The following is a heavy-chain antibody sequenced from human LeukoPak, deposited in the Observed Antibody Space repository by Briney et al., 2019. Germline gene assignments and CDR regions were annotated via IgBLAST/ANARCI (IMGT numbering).Heavy chain of an antibody. D-gene: IGHD3-10*01. Sequence: GGSLRLSCAASGSTFSSYGMSWVRQAPGKGLEWVSAISGSGGSTYYADSVKGRFTISRDNSKNTLYLQMNSLRAEDTAVYYCAKDGLLWFGESYNWFDPWGQGTLVTVSS. V-gene: IGHV3-23*01. J-gene: IGHJ5*02. CDR1: GSTFSSYG. CDR3: AKDGLLWFGESYNWFDP. CDR2: ISGSGGST.